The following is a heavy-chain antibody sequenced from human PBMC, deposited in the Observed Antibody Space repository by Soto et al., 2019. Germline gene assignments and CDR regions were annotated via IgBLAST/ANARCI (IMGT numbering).Heavy chain of an antibody. CDR3: ARDVKDCSGGSCYNWFDP. Sequence: SETLSLTCTVSGGSISSYYWSWIRQPPGKGLEWIGYIYYSGSTNYNPSLKSRVTISVDTSKNQFSLKLSSVTAADTAVYYCARDVKDCSGGSCYNWFDPWGQGTLVTVSS. V-gene: IGHV4-59*01. J-gene: IGHJ5*02. CDR2: IYYSGST. CDR1: GGSISSYY. D-gene: IGHD2-15*01.